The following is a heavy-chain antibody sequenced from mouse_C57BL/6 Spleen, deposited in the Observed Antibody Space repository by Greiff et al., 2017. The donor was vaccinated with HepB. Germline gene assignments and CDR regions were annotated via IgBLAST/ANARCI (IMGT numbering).Heavy chain of an antibody. Sequence: VQLKESGGGLVKPGGSLKLSCAASGFTFSSYAMSWVRQTPEKRLEWVATISDGGSYTYYPDNVKGRFTISRDNAKNNLYLQMSHLKSEDTAMYYCARDGVYGSSYYYAMDYWGQGTSVTVSS. CDR3: ARDGVYGSSYYYAMDY. CDR1: GFTFSSYA. J-gene: IGHJ4*01. V-gene: IGHV5-4*01. CDR2: ISDGGSYT. D-gene: IGHD1-1*01.